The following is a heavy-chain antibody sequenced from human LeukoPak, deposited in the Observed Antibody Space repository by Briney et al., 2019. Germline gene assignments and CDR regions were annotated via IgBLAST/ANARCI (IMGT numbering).Heavy chain of an antibody. J-gene: IGHJ4*03. Sequence: SETLSLTCAVYGGSFSRYYWRWIRQSPGKGLEWIAEIDHRGDTNYNPSVKSRVTISVDTSKNQFSLKLRSVSAADTALYYCARGGTIRETGYFDFWGQGTLVTVSS. CDR3: ARGGTIRETGYFDF. CDR1: GGSFSRYY. CDR2: IDHRGDT. V-gene: IGHV4-34*01. D-gene: IGHD3-3*02.